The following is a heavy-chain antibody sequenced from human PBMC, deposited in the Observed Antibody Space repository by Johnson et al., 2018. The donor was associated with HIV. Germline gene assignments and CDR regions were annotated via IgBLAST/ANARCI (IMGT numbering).Heavy chain of an antibody. CDR2: IRYDGSNK. CDR3: TTDWRWLRLSRNAFDI. V-gene: IGHV3-30*02. Sequence: QVQLVESGGGVVQPGGSLRLSCAASGFTFSSYGMHWVRQAPGKGLEWVAFIRYDGSNKYYADSVKGRFTISRDNSKNTLYLQMNSLKTEDTAVYYCTTDWRWLRLSRNAFDIWGQGTMVTVSS. CDR1: GFTFSSYG. D-gene: IGHD5-12*01. J-gene: IGHJ3*02.